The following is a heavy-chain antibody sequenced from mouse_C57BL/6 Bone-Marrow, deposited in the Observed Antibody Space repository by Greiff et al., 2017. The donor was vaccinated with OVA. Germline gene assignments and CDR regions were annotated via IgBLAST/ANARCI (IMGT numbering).Heavy chain of an antibody. CDR1: GYTFTDYY. D-gene: IGHD2-4*01. Sequence: VQLQQSGPELVKPGASVKISCKASGYTFTDYYMNWVKQSHGKSLEWIGDINPNNGGTSYNQKFKGKATLTVDKSSSTAYMELRSLTSEDSAVYYCARFDDYDGWFAYWGQGTLVTVSA. V-gene: IGHV1-26*01. CDR3: ARFDDYDGWFAY. J-gene: IGHJ3*01. CDR2: INPNNGGT.